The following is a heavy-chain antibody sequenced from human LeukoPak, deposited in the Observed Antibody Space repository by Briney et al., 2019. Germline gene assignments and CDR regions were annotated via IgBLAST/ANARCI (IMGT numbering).Heavy chain of an antibody. J-gene: IGHJ4*02. CDR1: GFTFSSYS. V-gene: IGHV3-21*01. Sequence: GGSLRLSCAASGFTFSSYSMNWVRQAPGKGLEWVSSISSSSSYIYYADSVKGRFTISRDNAKNSLYLQMNSLRAEDTAVYYCARDRAAGTFALDYWGQGTLVTVSS. D-gene: IGHD6-13*01. CDR2: ISSSSSYI. CDR3: ARDRAAGTFALDY.